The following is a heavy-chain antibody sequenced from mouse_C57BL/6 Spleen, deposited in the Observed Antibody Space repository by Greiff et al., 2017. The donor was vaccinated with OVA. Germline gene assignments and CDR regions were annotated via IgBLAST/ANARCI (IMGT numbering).Heavy chain of an antibody. Sequence: EVKLQESGAELVRPGASVKLSCTASGFNIKDDYMHWVKQRPEQGLEWIGWIDPENGDTEYASKFQGKATITADTSSNTAYLQLSSLTSEDTAVYYCTTGAYYSNYGFAYWGQGTLVTVSA. CDR1: GFNIKDDY. V-gene: IGHV14-4*01. D-gene: IGHD2-5*01. CDR2: IDPENGDT. CDR3: TTGAYYSNYGFAY. J-gene: IGHJ3*01.